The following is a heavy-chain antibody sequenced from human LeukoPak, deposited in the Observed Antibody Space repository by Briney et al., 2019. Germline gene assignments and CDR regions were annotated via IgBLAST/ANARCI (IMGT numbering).Heavy chain of an antibody. CDR2: IYSGGST. Sequence: GGSLRLSCAASGFTVSSNYMSWVRQAPGKGLEWVSIIYSGGSTYYADSVKGRFTISRDNSMDTLYLQMNSLRAEDTAVYYCVRGYYDFWNGYSPYYFDYWGQGTLVTVSS. D-gene: IGHD3-3*01. CDR3: VRGYYDFWNGYSPYYFDY. V-gene: IGHV3-53*01. CDR1: GFTVSSNY. J-gene: IGHJ4*02.